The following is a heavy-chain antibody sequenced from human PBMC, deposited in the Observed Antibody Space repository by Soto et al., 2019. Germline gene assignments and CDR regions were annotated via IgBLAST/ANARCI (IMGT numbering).Heavy chain of an antibody. CDR2: ISGSGGST. V-gene: IGHV3-23*01. CDR1: GFTFSSYA. D-gene: IGHD3-3*01. J-gene: IGHJ4*02. Sequence: GGSLRLSCAASGFTFSSYAMSWVRQAPGKGLEWVSAISGSGGSTYYADSVKGRVTISRDNSKNTLYLQMNSLRAEDTAVYYCAKGYDFWSGSPDDYWGQGTLVTVSS. CDR3: AKGYDFWSGSPDDY.